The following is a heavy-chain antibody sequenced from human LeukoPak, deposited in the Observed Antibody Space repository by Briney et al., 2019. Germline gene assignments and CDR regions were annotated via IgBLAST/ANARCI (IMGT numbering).Heavy chain of an antibody. J-gene: IGHJ4*02. D-gene: IGHD5-18*01. CDR1: GYTLTTYY. Sequence: ASVKVSCKASGYTLTTYYMQWVRQAPGQGLEWMGIIDPSGGGTSSAQKFQGRLTMTRDTSTSTVYMELTSLRPEDTAVYYCGRSDTAMVYIDYWGQGTLVTVSS. V-gene: IGHV1-46*01. CDR2: IDPSGGGT. CDR3: GRSDTAMVYIDY.